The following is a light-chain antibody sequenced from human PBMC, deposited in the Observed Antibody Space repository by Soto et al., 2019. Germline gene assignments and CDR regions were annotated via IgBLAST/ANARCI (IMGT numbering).Light chain of an antibody. V-gene: IGLV2-23*01. J-gene: IGLJ2*01. CDR2: EGS. CDR3: CSHAGSSTVV. Sequence: QSALTQPASVSGSPGQSITISCTGTSSDVGSYNLVSWYQQHPGKAPKLMIYEGSKRPSGVSNRFSGSKCGNTASLTISGLQAEDEADYYCCSHAGSSTVVFGGGTKLTVL. CDR1: SSDVGSYNL.